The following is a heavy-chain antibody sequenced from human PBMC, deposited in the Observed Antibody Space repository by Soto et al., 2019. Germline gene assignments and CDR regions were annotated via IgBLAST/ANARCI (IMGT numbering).Heavy chain of an antibody. V-gene: IGHV3-23*01. J-gene: IGHJ6*02. CDR3: TRSRRSILMVYGFAGMDG. CDR2: ISGSGDGT. Sequence: FLGISSAACGFTVSRHAMSWVRQAPGKGLEWVSSISGSGDGTYYGDSVKGRFTTSRDSSSSTLYLEMPNLRGEDTAVYFCTRSRRSILMVYGFAGMDGWCQGTTVTVSS. CDR1: GFTVSRHA. D-gene: IGHD2-8*01.